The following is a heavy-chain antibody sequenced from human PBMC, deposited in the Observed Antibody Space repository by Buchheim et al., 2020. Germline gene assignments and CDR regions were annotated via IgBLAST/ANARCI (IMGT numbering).Heavy chain of an antibody. CDR3: VKGIYLGS. J-gene: IGHJ4*02. D-gene: IGHD3-10*01. CDR1: GFTFGSSA. V-gene: IGHV3-23*01. CDR2: IRGSDGST. Sequence: EVQLLESGGGLEQPGESLRLSCAASGFTFGSSAVSWVRQAPGMGLECVSTIRGSDGSTYYADSVKGRFTISRDNYKNTFYLQMNRLRVDDTAVYYCVKGIYLGSWGQGT.